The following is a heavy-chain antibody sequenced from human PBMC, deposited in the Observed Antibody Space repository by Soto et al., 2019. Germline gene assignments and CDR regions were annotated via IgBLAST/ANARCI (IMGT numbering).Heavy chain of an antibody. V-gene: IGHV4-31*03. Sequence: QVQLQESGPGLVKPSQTLSLTCTVSGGSITSGGFYWSWIRQHPGKGLEWIAYIFHSGSTDYNPFLQSRVTISAATSKHQFSLKLTFVTAADTAVYYCVRGGIAGHWFDPWGQGTLVTVSS. CDR2: IFHSGST. D-gene: IGHD6-13*01. CDR1: GGSITSGGFY. J-gene: IGHJ5*02. CDR3: VRGGIAGHWFDP.